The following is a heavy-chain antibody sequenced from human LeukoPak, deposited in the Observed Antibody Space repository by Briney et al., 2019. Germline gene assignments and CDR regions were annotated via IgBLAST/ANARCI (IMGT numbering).Heavy chain of an antibody. Sequence: PSETLSLTCTVSGGSISSYYWSWIRQPPGKGLEWIGYIYYSGSTKYNPSLKSRVTISVDTSKNQFSLKLSSVTAADTAVYYCARGGSTGTNLNWVDPWGQGTLVTVSS. J-gene: IGHJ5*02. V-gene: IGHV4-59*01. CDR1: GGSISSYY. D-gene: IGHD1-1*01. CDR2: IYYSGST. CDR3: ARGGSTGTNLNWVDP.